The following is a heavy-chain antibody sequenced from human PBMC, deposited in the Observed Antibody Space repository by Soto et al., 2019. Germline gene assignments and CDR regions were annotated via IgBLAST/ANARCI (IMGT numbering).Heavy chain of an antibody. D-gene: IGHD2-8*02. CDR3: ARGGVVYANPPPHFYYYYCMDV. J-gene: IGHJ6*02. CDR1: GGTFSSYA. Sequence: QVQLVQSGAEVKKPGSSVKVSCKASGGTFSSYAISWVRQAPGQGLEWMGGIIPIFGTANYAQKLQGRVTITADKSTSTAYMELSSLRSDDTAVYYCARGGVVYANPPPHFYYYYCMDVWGQGTTVTVSS. CDR2: IIPIFGTA. V-gene: IGHV1-69*06.